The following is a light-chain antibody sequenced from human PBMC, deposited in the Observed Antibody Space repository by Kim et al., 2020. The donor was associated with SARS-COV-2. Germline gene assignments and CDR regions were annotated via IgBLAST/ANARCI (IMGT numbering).Light chain of an antibody. CDR3: EKYSSVPPWT. CDR1: QDISFY. CDR2: GAS. Sequence: SVGDRVTITCRASQDISFYLAWYQHKPGKVPKLLIYGASTLRSGVPSRFSGSGSGKDFSQTISSLQPEDVATYYCEKYSSVPPWTFGQGTKVDIK. V-gene: IGKV1-27*01. J-gene: IGKJ1*01.